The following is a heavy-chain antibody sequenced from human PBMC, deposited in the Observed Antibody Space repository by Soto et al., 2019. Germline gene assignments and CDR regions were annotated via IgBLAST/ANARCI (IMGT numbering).Heavy chain of an antibody. Sequence: EVQLVESEGGLVQPGGSLRLSCEASGFIFTTSDMSWVRQAPGKGLEWISSITITGDTTHYADSVKGRFTISRDNSRNTVDLQMNSLRVGDTAVYYRAKGGGGDHGYWGQGTLVAVSS. J-gene: IGHJ4*02. CDR1: GFIFTTSD. CDR3: AKGGGGDHGY. CDR2: ITITGDTT. D-gene: IGHD2-21*02. V-gene: IGHV3-23*04.